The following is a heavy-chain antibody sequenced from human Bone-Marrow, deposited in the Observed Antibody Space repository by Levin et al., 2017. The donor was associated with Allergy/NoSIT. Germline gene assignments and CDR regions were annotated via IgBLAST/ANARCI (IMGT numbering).Heavy chain of an antibody. J-gene: IGHJ4*02. V-gene: IGHV2-70*11. CDR2: IDWDDDK. Sequence: SGPTLVKPTQTLTLTCSFSGFSLSTSGMCVSWIRQPPGKALEWLARIDWDDDKYYSTSLKTRLIISKDTSKNQVVLTMTNMDPVDTATYYCARATNHYYGRGFDYWGQGTLVTVSS. CDR3: ARATNHYYGRGFDY. D-gene: IGHD3-10*01. CDR1: GFSLSTSGMC.